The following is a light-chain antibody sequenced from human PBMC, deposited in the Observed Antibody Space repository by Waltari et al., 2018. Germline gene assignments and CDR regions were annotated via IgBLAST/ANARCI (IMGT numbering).Light chain of an antibody. CDR3: QTYNNYGT. CDR2: AAS. CDR1: QSISSY. J-gene: IGKJ1*01. Sequence: DIQMTQSPSSLSASVGDRVTITCRASQSISSYLAWYQQKPGKAPKLLIYAASSLQSGVPSRFSGSGSGTDFTLTISGLQPDDSATYWCQTYNNYGTFGQGTKVEI. V-gene: IGKV1-39*01.